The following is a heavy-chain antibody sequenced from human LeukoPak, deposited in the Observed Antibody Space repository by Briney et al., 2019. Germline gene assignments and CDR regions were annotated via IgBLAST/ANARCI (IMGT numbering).Heavy chain of an antibody. D-gene: IGHD1-26*01. CDR2: INPNSGGT. V-gene: IGHV1-2*02. J-gene: IGHJ6*02. CDR1: GYTFTGYY. Sequence: GASVKASCKASGYTFTGYYMHWVRQAPGQGLERMGWINPNSGGTNYAQKFQGSVTITRDTFISTAYMELSRLRSDDTAVYYCARDFSPLSGSLYYGMDVWGQGTTVTVSS. CDR3: ARDFSPLSGSLYYGMDV.